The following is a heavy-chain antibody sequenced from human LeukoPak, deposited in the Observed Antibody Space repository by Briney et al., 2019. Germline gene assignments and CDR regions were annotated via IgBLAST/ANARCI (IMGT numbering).Heavy chain of an antibody. CDR3: ARRASGLPFDS. CDR2: IYYSGST. CDR1: GGSMNSYY. V-gene: IGHV4-39*01. D-gene: IGHD3-10*01. J-gene: IGHJ4*02. Sequence: PSETLSLACSVSGGSMNSYYWGWIRQPPGKGLEWIGSIYYSGSTYYNPSLKSRVTISVDTSKNQFSLKLSSVTAADTAVYYCARRASGLPFDSWGQGTLVTVSS.